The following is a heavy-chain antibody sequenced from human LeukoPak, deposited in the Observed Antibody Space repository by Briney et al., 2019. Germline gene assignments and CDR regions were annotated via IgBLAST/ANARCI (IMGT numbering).Heavy chain of an antibody. J-gene: IGHJ4*02. V-gene: IGHV4-38-2*01. CDR2: IYHSGST. Sequence: SETLSLTCGVSGDSISSDYYWGWIRQPPGKGLEWIGYIYHSGSTYYNSSLKSRVMISVDTSKNHFSLNLTSVTAADTAVYYCARVWRIGYSWNYFDYWGQGTLVTVSS. CDR1: GDSISSDYY. D-gene: IGHD5-24*01. CDR3: ARVWRIGYSWNYFDY.